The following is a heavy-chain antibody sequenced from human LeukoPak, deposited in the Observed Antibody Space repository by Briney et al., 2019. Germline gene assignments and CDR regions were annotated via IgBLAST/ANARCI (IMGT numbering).Heavy chain of an antibody. V-gene: IGHV3-21*01. Sequence: GGSLRLSCAASGFTFSSYSMNWVRQAPGKGLEWASCISSTGSYIYYADSVKGRFTISRDNTKNSLYLRMNSLRAEDTAVYYCARDRRGYSYGLDYWGQGTLITVSS. CDR1: GFTFSSYS. D-gene: IGHD5-18*01. CDR2: ISSTGSYI. J-gene: IGHJ4*02. CDR3: ARDRRGYSYGLDY.